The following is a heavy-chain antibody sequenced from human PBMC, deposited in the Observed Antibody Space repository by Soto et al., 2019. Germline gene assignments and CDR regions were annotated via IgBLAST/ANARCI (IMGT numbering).Heavy chain of an antibody. Sequence: SETLSLTCTVSGGSISSSSYYWAWIRQPPGKGLEWIGNMYYSGSTYYNPSLKSRVTMSVDTSKNQFSLKLSSVTAADTSVYYCARIVVIPAAPDYYNYYGVDVWGQGTTETVSS. CDR3: ARIVVIPAAPDYYNYYGVDV. J-gene: IGHJ6*02. D-gene: IGHD2-2*01. V-gene: IGHV4-39*01. CDR1: GGSISSSSYY. CDR2: MYYSGST.